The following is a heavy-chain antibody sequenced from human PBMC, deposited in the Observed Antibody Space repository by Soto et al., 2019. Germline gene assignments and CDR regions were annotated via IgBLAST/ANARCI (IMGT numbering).Heavy chain of an antibody. Sequence: QVQLQESGPGLVKTSQTLSLTCTVSGGSISSGGYYWSWIRQHPGKGLEGIGYIYYSGSTYYNPSLKSRVIRSVDTSKNQFSLKLNSVTAADPAVYYFARALPGYYYYGMDVWGQGTTVTVSS. CDR1: GGSISSGGYY. CDR2: IYYSGST. J-gene: IGHJ6*02. CDR3: ARALPGYYYYGMDV. V-gene: IGHV4-31*03.